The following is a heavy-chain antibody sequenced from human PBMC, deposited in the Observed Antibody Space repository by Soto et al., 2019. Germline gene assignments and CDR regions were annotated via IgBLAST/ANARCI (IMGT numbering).Heavy chain of an antibody. CDR2: IIPIFGTA. CDR3: ARGGIGSYDDRFDY. Sequence: QVQLVQSGAEVKKPGSSVKVSCKASGGTLRSYAISWVRQAPGQGLEWMRGIIPIFGTATYARKVQGRVTSTAYESTSTADMEMISLRYEDTSLYYCARGGIGSYDDRFDYWGQGTLVTVSS. D-gene: IGHD1-26*01. V-gene: IGHV1-69*01. CDR1: GGTLRSYA. J-gene: IGHJ4*02.